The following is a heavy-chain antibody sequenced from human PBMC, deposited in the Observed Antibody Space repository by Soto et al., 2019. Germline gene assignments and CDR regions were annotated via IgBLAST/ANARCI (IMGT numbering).Heavy chain of an antibody. CDR3: ARGHFGVTMDV. D-gene: IGHD3-3*01. CDR2: VNGGGDIT. J-gene: IGHJ6*02. CDR1: EFTFSSYS. Sequence: EVQLLESGGGLVQPGGSLRLSCAASEFTFSSYSMIWVRQAPGKGLEWVSGVNGGGDITYYAESVKGRFTISRDNPKNTLYLQMTSLKAEETAVFYCARGHFGVTMDVWGQGTTVTVSS. V-gene: IGHV3-23*01.